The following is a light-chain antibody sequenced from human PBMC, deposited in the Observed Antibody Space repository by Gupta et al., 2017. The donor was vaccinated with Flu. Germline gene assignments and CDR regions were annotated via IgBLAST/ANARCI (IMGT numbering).Light chain of an antibody. Sequence: DIVMTQSPDSLAVSLGERATINCKPSQNIFYNSNNNNYLAWYQQKPGQPPKLLIYWASTRESGVPDRFSGSGSGTDFTLTISSLQAEDVAVYYCQQYYSSPITFGQGTRVEIK. V-gene: IGKV4-1*01. CDR1: QNIFYNSNNNNY. CDR3: QQYYSSPIT. CDR2: WAS. J-gene: IGKJ5*01.